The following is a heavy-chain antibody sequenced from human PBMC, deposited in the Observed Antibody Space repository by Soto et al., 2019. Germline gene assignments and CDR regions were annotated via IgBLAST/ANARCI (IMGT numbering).Heavy chain of an antibody. J-gene: IGHJ4*02. D-gene: IGHD3-10*01. Sequence: GSVEEYSKASGYPFTRESISLGRQAPGQGLEWMGWIRAYNGNANYAQKLQGRVTMTTDTSTSTAYMDLRSLRSYDPAVYYCARNHYGSGSHWGQGTMVTVSS. V-gene: IGHV1-18*01. CDR2: IRAYNGNA. CDR1: GYPFTRES. CDR3: ARNHYGSGSH.